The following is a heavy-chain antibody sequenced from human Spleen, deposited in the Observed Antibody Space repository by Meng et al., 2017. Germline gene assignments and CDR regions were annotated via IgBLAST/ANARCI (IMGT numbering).Heavy chain of an antibody. CDR3: ARGRAGATFHWFDP. Sequence: SVKVSCKASGGTFSSYAISWVRQAPGQGLEWMGGINAVFGTTNYAQRFQDRVTITSDESTSTVYMELTRLTSEDTAVYYCARGRAGATFHWFDPWGQGTLVTVSS. J-gene: IGHJ5*02. V-gene: IGHV1-69*13. CDR2: INAVFGTT. CDR1: GGTFSSYA. D-gene: IGHD1-26*01.